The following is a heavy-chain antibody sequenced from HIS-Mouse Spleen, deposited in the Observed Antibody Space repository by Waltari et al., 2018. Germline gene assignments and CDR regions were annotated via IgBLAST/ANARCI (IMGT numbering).Heavy chain of an antibody. J-gene: IGHJ2*01. V-gene: IGHV4-39*07. CDR1: GGSISSRSYY. CDR3: AREIPYSSSWYDWYFDL. CDR2: IYYSGST. D-gene: IGHD6-13*01. Sequence: QLQLQESGPGLVKPSETLSLTCTVLGGSISSRSYYWGWIRQPPGQGLEWIGSIYYSGSTYYNPSLKSRVTISVDTSKNQFSLKLSSVTAADTAVYYCAREIPYSSSWYDWYFDLWGRGTLVTVSS.